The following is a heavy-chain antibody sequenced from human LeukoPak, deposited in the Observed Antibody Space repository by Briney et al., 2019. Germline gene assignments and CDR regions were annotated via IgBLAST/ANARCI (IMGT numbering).Heavy chain of an antibody. Sequence: SQTLSLTCAISGDSFSSNSAAWNWIRQSPSRGLEWLGRTYYRSKWYNDYAVSVKSRITINPDTSKNQFSLQLNSVTPEDTAVYYCARDRRTYYYDSSGYPNWFDPWGQGTLVTVSS. CDR1: GDSFSSNSAA. J-gene: IGHJ5*02. CDR2: TYYRSKWYN. V-gene: IGHV6-1*01. D-gene: IGHD3-22*01. CDR3: ARDRRTYYYDSSGYPNWFDP.